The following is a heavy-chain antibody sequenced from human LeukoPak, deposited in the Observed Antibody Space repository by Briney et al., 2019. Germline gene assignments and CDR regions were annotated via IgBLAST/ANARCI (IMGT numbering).Heavy chain of an antibody. J-gene: IGHJ1*01. Sequence: PGGSLRLSCAASEFTFSSYWMTWVRQAPGKGLEWVANIKQDGSEIYYMDSVKGRFTISRDNAKNTLYLQMNSLRAEDTAVYYCAGDDGVRTEYFQHWGQGTLVTVSS. V-gene: IGHV3-7*01. CDR2: IKQDGSEI. D-gene: IGHD4-17*01. CDR3: AGDDGVRTEYFQH. CDR1: EFTFSSYW.